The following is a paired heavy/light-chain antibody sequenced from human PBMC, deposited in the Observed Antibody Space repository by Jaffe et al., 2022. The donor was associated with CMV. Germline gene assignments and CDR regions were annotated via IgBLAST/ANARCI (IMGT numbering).Light chain of an antibody. CDR1: QSISSY. CDR3: QQTYSFYT. V-gene: IGKV1-39*01. J-gene: IGKJ2*01. Sequence: DIQMTQSPSSLSASVGDRVTITCRASQSISSYLNWYQQKAGKVPKLLISAASSLQSGVPSRFSGSGSGADFTLTISNLQPEDFATYYCQQTYSFYTFGQGTKLEIK. CDR2: AAS.
Heavy chain of an antibody. CDR3: AREVYDRSGDYTRYFDY. V-gene: IGHV1-18*01. D-gene: IGHD3-22*01. Sequence: QVQLVQSGAEVKKPGASVKVSCKASGYTFTSHGLTWVRQAPGQGLEWMGWISAYSGDTNYAQNLQGRVTMTTDTSTSTAYMELRSLRSDDTAVYYCAREVYDRSGDYTRYFDYWGQGTLVTVSS. CDR1: GYTFTSHG. J-gene: IGHJ4*02. CDR2: ISAYSGDT.